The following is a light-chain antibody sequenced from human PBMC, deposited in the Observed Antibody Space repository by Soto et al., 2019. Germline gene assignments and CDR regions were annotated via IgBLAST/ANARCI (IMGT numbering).Light chain of an antibody. J-gene: IGKJ3*01. CDR2: GAS. CDR1: QSVISN. Sequence: IVMTQSPVTLSVSPGGRATLSCRASQSVISNLAWYQHKPGQAPRLLIYGASIRATGIPARFSGSGYGTEFTLTISSLQSEDFAIYFCQQYNDWPFTFGPGTKVDIK. V-gene: IGKV3D-15*01. CDR3: QQYNDWPFT.